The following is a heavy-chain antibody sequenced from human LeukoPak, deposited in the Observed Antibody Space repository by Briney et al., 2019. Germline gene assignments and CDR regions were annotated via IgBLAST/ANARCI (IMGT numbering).Heavy chain of an antibody. CDR2: IYPSDSDT. J-gene: IGHJ4*02. CDR3: ARLSPDTAMAPY. V-gene: IGHV5-51*01. CDR1: GYIFTSYW. D-gene: IGHD5-18*01. Sequence: KLGESLKISCRASGYIFTSYWIAWVRQMPGKGLEYMGVIYPSDSDTRYSPSFQGQVTISADKSISTAYLQWSSLKASDTAMYYCARLSPDTAMAPYWGQGTLVTVSS.